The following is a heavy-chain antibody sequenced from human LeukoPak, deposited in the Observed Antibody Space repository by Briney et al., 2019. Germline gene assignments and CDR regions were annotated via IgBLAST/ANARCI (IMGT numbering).Heavy chain of an antibody. Sequence: GGSLRLSCAASGFTFSAYYMSWIRQAPGKGLEWVSYISSRGSTIYYADSVKGRFTISRDNAKNSLYLQMNSLRAEDTAVYYCARGGKTRYCSSTSCYADYWGQGTLVTVSS. V-gene: IGHV3-11*01. CDR2: ISSRGSTI. D-gene: IGHD2-2*01. J-gene: IGHJ4*02. CDR3: ARGGKTRYCSSTSCYADY. CDR1: GFTFSAYY.